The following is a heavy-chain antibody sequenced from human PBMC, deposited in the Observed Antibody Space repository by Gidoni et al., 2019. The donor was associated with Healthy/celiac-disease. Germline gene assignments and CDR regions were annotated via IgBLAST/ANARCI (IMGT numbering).Heavy chain of an antibody. CDR1: GGSLSSYY. J-gene: IGHJ3*02. CDR3: ARDRIVGATTSAFDI. Sequence: QVPLQESGPGVVKPSETLSLTCTVYGGSLSSYYWRWIRQPPGKGLEWIGYIYYRGSTNYNPSLKSRVTISVDTSKNQFSLKLSSVTAADTAVYYCARDRIVGATTSAFDIWGQGKMVTVSS. D-gene: IGHD1-26*01. V-gene: IGHV4-59*01. CDR2: IYYRGST.